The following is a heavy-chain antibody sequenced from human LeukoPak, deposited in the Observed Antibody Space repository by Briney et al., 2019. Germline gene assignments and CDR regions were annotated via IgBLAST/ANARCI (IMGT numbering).Heavy chain of an antibody. J-gene: IGHJ6*03. CDR2: ISAYNGNT. Sequence: ASVKVSCKASGYTFTGYYMHWVRQAPGQGLEWMGWISAYNGNTNYAQKLQGRVTMTTDTSTSTAYMELRSLRSDDTAVYYCARDHPHEVPALWYYYYYMDVWGKGTTVTVSS. CDR3: ARDHPHEVPALWYYYYYMDV. CDR1: GYTFTGYY. D-gene: IGHD2-2*01. V-gene: IGHV1-18*04.